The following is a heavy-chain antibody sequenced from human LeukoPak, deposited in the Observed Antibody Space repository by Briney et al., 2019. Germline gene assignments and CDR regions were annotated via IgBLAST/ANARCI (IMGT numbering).Heavy chain of an antibody. CDR3: AKDRPPETAFDY. CDR2: ISYDGSNK. D-gene: IGHD6-6*01. CDR1: GFTFSSYG. Sequence: GGFLRLSCAASGFTFSSYGMHWVRQAPGKGLEWVAVISYDGSNKYYADSVKGRFTISRDNSKNTLYLQMNSLRAEDTAVYYCAKDRPPETAFDYWGQGTLVTVSS. V-gene: IGHV3-30*18. J-gene: IGHJ4*02.